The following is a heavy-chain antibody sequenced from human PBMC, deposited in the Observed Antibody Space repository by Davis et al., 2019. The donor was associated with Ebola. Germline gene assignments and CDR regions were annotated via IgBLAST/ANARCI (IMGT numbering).Heavy chain of an antibody. V-gene: IGHV1-3*01. Sequence: ASVKVSCKASGFTLTNYAIHWVRQAPGQRLEWMGWVHGGNGNTKYSQRFQGRVTITADKSTSTAYMELSSLRSEDTAVYYCARDLAAAGTSPHWGQGTLVTVSS. J-gene: IGHJ4*02. D-gene: IGHD6-13*01. CDR3: ARDLAAAGTSPH. CDR2: VHGGNGNT. CDR1: GFTLTNYA.